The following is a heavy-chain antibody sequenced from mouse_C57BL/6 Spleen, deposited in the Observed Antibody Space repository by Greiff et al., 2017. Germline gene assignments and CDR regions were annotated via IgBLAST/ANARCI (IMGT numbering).Heavy chain of an antibody. V-gene: IGHV1-54*01. CDR3: ARKGRDDYDGAMDY. CDR1: GYAFTNYL. Sequence: QVQLQQSGAELVRPGTSVKVSCKASGYAFTNYLIEWVKQRPGQGLEWIGVINPGSGGTNYNEKFKGKATLTADKSSSTAYMQLSSLTSEDSAVYFCARKGRDDYDGAMDYWGQGTSVTVSS. D-gene: IGHD2-4*01. CDR2: INPGSGGT. J-gene: IGHJ4*01.